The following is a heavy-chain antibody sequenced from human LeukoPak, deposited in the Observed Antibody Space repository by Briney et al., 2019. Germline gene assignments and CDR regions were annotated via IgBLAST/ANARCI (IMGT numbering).Heavy chain of an antibody. CDR1: GGSFSGYY. CDR3: ARGRNTSNWGSSPIDY. J-gene: IGHJ4*02. CDR2: INHSGST. Sequence: QSSETLSLTCAVYGGSFSGYYWSWIRQPPGKGLEWIGEINHSGSTNYNPSLKSRVTISVDTSKNQFSLKLSSVTAADTAVYYCARGRNTSNWGSSPIDYWGQGTVVTVSS. V-gene: IGHV4-34*01. D-gene: IGHD6-6*01.